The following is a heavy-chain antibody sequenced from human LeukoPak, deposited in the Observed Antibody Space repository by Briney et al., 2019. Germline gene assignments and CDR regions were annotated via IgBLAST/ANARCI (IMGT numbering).Heavy chain of an antibody. Sequence: SETLSLTCAVYGGSFSGYYWSWIRQPPGKGLEWIGEINHSGSTNYNPSLKSRVTISVDTSKNQFSLKLSSVTAAGTAVYYCALGRVRGNRFDPWGQGTLVTVSS. CDR2: INHSGST. V-gene: IGHV4-34*01. J-gene: IGHJ5*02. CDR3: ALGRVRGNRFDP. CDR1: GGSFSGYY. D-gene: IGHD3-10*01.